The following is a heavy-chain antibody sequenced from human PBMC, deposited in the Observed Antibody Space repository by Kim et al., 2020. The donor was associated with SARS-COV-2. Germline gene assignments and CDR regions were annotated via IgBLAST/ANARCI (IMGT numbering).Heavy chain of an antibody. Sequence: AAAVKGRFTISRDNSKNTLYLQMNSLRAEDTAVYYCAKTFDWLRDGAFDIWGQGTMVTVSS. CDR3: AKTFDWLRDGAFDI. V-gene: IGHV3-23*01. D-gene: IGHD3-9*01. J-gene: IGHJ3*02.